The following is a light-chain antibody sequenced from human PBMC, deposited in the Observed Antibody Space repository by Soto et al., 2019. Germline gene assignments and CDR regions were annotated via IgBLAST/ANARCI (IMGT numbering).Light chain of an antibody. J-gene: IGKJ1*01. CDR1: QSVSSN. CDR3: HQYNSWPPWT. Sequence: EVVMTQSPATLSVSPGERATLSCRASQSVSSNLAWYQQKPGQAPRLLISGASTRATGIPARFSGSGSGTEFTLTISSLQSEDSAVYYCHQYNSWPPWTFGQGTKVEIK. V-gene: IGKV3-15*01. CDR2: GAS.